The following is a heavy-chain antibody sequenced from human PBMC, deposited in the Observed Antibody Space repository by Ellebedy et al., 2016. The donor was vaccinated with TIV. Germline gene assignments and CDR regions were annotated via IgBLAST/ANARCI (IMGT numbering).Heavy chain of an antibody. J-gene: IGHJ6*02. D-gene: IGHD6-19*01. CDR1: GFTFSSYW. V-gene: IGHV3-74*01. CDR2: MKGDGSSV. CDR3: ARGSWAYSGSMDV. Sequence: GESLKISCAASGFTFSSYWMYWVRQAPGKGLEWVSRMKGDGSSVTYADSVKGRFTISSDNAKNTLYLQMNSLRAEDTAVYYCARGSWAYSGSMDVWGQGTTVTVSS.